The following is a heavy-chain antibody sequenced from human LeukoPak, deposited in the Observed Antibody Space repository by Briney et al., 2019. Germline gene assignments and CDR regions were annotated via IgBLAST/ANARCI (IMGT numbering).Heavy chain of an antibody. CDR3: ARVGGVPAAHFDY. Sequence: PGGSLRLSCAASGFSVRTKYMSWVRQTPGRGLEWVSLIYASGTTYYAESVKGRFTVSGDNSENSLYLQMNSLRVEDTAVYYCARVGGVPAAHFDYWGQGTRVTVSS. D-gene: IGHD2-2*01. CDR1: GFSVRTKY. V-gene: IGHV3-53*01. CDR2: IYASGTT. J-gene: IGHJ4*02.